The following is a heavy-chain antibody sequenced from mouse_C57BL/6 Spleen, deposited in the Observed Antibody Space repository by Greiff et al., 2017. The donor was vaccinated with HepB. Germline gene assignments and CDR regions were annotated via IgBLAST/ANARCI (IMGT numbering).Heavy chain of an antibody. Sequence: QVQLKESGAELVKPGASVKISCKASGYAFSSYWMNWVKQRPGKGLEWIGQIYPGDGDTNYNGKFKGKATLTADKSSSTAYMQLSSLTSEDSAVYFCARNVPWYFDVWGTGTTVTVSS. V-gene: IGHV1-80*01. J-gene: IGHJ1*03. CDR1: GYAFSSYW. CDR2: IYPGDGDT. CDR3: ARNVPWYFDV.